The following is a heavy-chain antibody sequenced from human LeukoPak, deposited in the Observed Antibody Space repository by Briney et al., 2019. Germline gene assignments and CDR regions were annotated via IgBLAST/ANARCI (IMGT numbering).Heavy chain of an antibody. CDR2: IYYSGST. J-gene: IGHJ4*02. CDR1: GGSISSYY. V-gene: IGHV4-59*01. CDR3: AREAPPLRYFDY. Sequence: SETLSLTCTVSGGSISSYYWSWIRQPPGKGLEWIGYIYYSGSTNYNPSLKSRVTISVDTSKNQFSLKLSSVTAADTAVYYCAREAPPLRYFDYWGQGTLVTVSS.